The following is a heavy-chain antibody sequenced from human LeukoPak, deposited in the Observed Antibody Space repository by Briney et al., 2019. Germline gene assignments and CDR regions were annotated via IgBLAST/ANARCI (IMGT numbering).Heavy chain of an antibody. D-gene: IGHD6-6*01. J-gene: IGHJ6*03. CDR2: IYYSGST. V-gene: IGHV4-59*01. Sequence: DPSETLSLTCTVSGGSISSYYWSWIRQPPGKGLEWIGYIYYSGSTNYNPSLKSRVTISVDTSKNQFSLKLSSVTAADTAVYYCARAMAGSSSYYYYYMDVWGKGTTVTISS. CDR1: GGSISSYY. CDR3: ARAMAGSSSYYYYYMDV.